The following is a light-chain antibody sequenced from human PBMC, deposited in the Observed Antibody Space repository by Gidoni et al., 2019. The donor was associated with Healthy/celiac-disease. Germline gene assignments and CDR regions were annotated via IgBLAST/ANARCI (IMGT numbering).Light chain of an antibody. CDR2: AAS. CDR3: QQSYSTPKT. V-gene: IGKV1-39*01. Sequence: PSSLSASVGDRVTITCRASQSISSYLNWYQQKPGKAPKLLIYAASSLQSGVPSRFSGSGSGTDFTLTISSLQPEDFATYYCQQSYSTPKTFGQGTKVEIK. J-gene: IGKJ1*01. CDR1: QSISSY.